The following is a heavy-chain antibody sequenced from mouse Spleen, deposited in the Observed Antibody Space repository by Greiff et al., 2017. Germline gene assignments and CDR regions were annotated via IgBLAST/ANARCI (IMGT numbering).Heavy chain of an antibody. V-gene: IGHV1-66*01. J-gene: IGHJ3*01. CDR3: ARRGAFTTATEGFAY. CDR2: IYPGSGNT. Sequence: QVQLKESGPELVKPGASVKISCKASGYSFTSYYIHWVKQRPGQGLEWIGWIYPGSGNTKYNEKFKGKATLTADTSSSTAYMQLSSLTSEDSAVYYCARRGAFTTATEGFAYWGQGTLVTVSA. CDR1: GYSFTSYY. D-gene: IGHD1-2*01.